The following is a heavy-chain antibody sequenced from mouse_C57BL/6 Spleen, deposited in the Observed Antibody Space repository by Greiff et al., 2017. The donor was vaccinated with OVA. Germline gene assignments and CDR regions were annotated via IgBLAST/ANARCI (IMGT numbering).Heavy chain of an antibody. Sequence: QVQLKESGAELVRPGASVTLSCKASGYTFTDYEMHWVKQTPVHGLEWIGAIDPETGGTAYNQKFKGKAILTADKSSSTAYMELRSLTSEDSAVYYCTNFPWFAYWGQGTLVTVSA. CDR3: TNFPWFAY. CDR1: GYTFTDYE. V-gene: IGHV1-15*01. CDR2: IDPETGGT. J-gene: IGHJ3*01.